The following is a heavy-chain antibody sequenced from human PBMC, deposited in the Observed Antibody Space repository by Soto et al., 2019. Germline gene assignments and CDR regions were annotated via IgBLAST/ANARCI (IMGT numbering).Heavy chain of an antibody. CDR2: ITPSGGST. V-gene: IGHV1-46*01. CDR1: GSTFPSYC. CDR3: LVDSSGPYGAFEI. Sequence: ASVKVSCKASGSTFPSYCIHWVRQPPGQGLERMGIITPSGGSTSYAQKFQGRVTMSRDTSTSTVYMELSRLISEDTAVYYCLVDSSGPYGAFEIWGQGTMVTVSS. J-gene: IGHJ3*02. D-gene: IGHD3-22*01.